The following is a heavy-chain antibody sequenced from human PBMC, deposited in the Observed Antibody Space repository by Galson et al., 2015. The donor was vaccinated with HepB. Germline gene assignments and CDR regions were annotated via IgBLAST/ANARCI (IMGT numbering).Heavy chain of an antibody. CDR3: ASLYCSTTSCQYFDY. V-gene: IGHV3-20*04. CDR2: INWHGGST. CDR1: GFTFDDYG. Sequence: SLRLSCAASGFTFDDYGMSWVRQAPGKGLEWVSGINWHGGSTGYADSVKGRFSITRDNAKNSLYLQMNSLRVEDTAVYYCASLYCSTTSCQYFDYWGQGTLVTVSS. J-gene: IGHJ4*02. D-gene: IGHD2-2*01.